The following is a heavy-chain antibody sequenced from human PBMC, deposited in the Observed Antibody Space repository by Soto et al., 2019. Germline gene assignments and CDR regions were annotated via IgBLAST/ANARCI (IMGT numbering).Heavy chain of an antibody. CDR1: GFTFGEYA. J-gene: IGHJ4*02. Sequence: EVQLVQSGGGLVEPGRSLRLSCTASGFTFGEYAMSWFRXXXXXXXXXLXFIRGKAYSRTTEYAAAVRGRFTISRDDSQSVAYLQMNSLKTXXXXXXXXXXXXXXXXXXXXXXXHWGQGTLVTVSS. CDR2: IRGKAYSRTT. CDR3: XXXXXXXXXXXXXXXH. V-gene: IGHV3-49*03.